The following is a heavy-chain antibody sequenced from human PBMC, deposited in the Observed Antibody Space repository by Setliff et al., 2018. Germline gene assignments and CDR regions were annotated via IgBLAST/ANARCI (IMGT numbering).Heavy chain of an antibody. J-gene: IGHJ6*02. V-gene: IGHV4-39*07. Sequence: SETLSLTCTVSGGSISSSSYYWGWIRQPPGKGLEWIGSIYYSGSTYYNPTLKSRVTISVDTSKNQFSLKLSSVTAADTAVYYCARVLAAAGYYYYGMDVWGQGTTVTVSS. CDR1: GGSISSSSYY. D-gene: IGHD6-13*01. CDR3: ARVLAAAGYYYYGMDV. CDR2: IYYSGST.